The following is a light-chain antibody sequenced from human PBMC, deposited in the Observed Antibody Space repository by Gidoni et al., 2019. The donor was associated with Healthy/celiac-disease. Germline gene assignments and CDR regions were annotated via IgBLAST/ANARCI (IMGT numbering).Light chain of an antibody. CDR2: WAS. J-gene: IGKJ1*01. CDR1: QSVLYSSNNKNY. CDR3: QQYYSTPWT. V-gene: IGKV4-1*01. Sequence: DIVMTQSPDSLVVSLGARATINCKSSQSVLYSSNNKNYLAWYQQKPGQPPKLLIYWASTRESGVPDRFSGSGSGTDFTLTISSLQAGDVAVYYCQQYYSTPWTFGQETKVEIK.